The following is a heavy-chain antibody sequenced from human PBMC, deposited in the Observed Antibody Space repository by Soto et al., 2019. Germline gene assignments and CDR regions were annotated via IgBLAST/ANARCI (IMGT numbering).Heavy chain of an antibody. CDR1: GYIFTSYG. D-gene: IGHD3-3*02. V-gene: IGHV1-18*01. Sequence: ASVKVSCKASGYIFTSYGISWVRQAPGQGLEWMGWISAYNGNTKYAQNLQGRVTLTTDTSTYTAYMELRSLQSDDTAVYYCARHFGSALIAPGPVFDSSGPGALVTLSS. CDR3: ARHFGSALIAPGPVFDS. J-gene: IGHJ4*02. CDR2: ISAYNGNT.